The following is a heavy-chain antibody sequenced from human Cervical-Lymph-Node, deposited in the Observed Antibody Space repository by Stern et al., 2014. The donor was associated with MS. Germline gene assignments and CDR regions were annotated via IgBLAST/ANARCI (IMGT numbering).Heavy chain of an antibody. CDR1: GGTFSKYA. CDR2: IIPLLGTA. Sequence: VQLVESGAEVKKPGSSVKVSCKASGGTFSKYAVTWVRQAPGQGLEWMGGIIPLLGTANYAQRFQGRITITADESTSTAYMELSSLRSEDTAVYYCARESWQGAFDMWGQGTMVTVSS. J-gene: IGHJ3*02. CDR3: ARESWQGAFDM. D-gene: IGHD5-12*01. V-gene: IGHV1-69*01.